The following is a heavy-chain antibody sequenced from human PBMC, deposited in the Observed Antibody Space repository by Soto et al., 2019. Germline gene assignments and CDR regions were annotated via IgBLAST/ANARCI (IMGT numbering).Heavy chain of an antibody. Sequence: QVDLVQSGPEVRKPEASVNVSCKASGYTFSTYGISWVRQAPGQGLEWMGWISAYNHYTNYAQKFQGRVTMTTDTSTNTAYMELRSLRSGDTAMYFCARVGPSREVPYPFEYWGQGTLVTVSS. J-gene: IGHJ4*02. CDR2: ISAYNHYT. D-gene: IGHD1-26*01. V-gene: IGHV1-18*01. CDR3: ARVGPSREVPYPFEY. CDR1: GYTFSTYG.